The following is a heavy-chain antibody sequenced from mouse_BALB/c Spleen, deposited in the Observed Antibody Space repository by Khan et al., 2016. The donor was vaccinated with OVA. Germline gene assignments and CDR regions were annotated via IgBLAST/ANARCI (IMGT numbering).Heavy chain of an antibody. J-gene: IGHJ4*01. Sequence: EVQLQESGPGLVKPSQSLSLTCTVTGYSITSDYAWNWIRQFPGNKLEWMGYISSTGSTSYNPSRKSRISITRDTSKNQFFLHLNSVTTEDTATYYCARSLYYSDSYAMDYWGQGTSVTVSS. V-gene: IGHV3-2*02. CDR1: GYSITSDYA. CDR2: ISSTGST. CDR3: ARSLYYSDSYAMDY. D-gene: IGHD2-13*01.